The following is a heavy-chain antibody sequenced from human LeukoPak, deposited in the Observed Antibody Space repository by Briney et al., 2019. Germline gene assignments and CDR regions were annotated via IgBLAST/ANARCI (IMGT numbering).Heavy chain of an antibody. CDR2: INHSGST. CDR3: ARDSRGRSYFDY. J-gene: IGHJ4*02. Sequence: SETLSLTCAVYGGSFSGYYWSWIRQPPGKGLEWIGEINHSGSTNYNPSLKSRVTISVDTSKNQLSLKLSSVTAADTAVYYCARDSRGRSYFDYWGQGTLVTVSS. V-gene: IGHV4-34*01. CDR1: GGSFSGYY. D-gene: IGHD2/OR15-2a*01.